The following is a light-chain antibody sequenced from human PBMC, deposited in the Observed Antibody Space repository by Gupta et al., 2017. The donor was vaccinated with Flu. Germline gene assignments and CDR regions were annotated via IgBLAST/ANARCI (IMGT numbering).Light chain of an antibody. CDR1: SSNIGSNF. CDR2: RNN. J-gene: IGLJ1*01. V-gene: IGLV1-47*01. CDR3: AAWDDSLSGYV. Sequence: RVTISCSGGSSNIGSNFVHWYQQCPGPAPKLLIYRNNQRPSGVPDRFSGSKSGTSASLAISGLRSEDEADYYCAAWDDSLSGYVFATGTKVTVL.